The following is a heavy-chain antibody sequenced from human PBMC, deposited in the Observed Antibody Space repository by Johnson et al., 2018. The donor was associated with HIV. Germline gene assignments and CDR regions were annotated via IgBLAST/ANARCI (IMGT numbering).Heavy chain of an antibody. Sequence: VQLVESGGGVIRPGGSLRLSCAASGFTFDNYAMSWVRQAPGKGLEWVSDIHWDGGTIDYAGSVKGRFTISRDNAKNSLYLQMNSLRAEDTALYYCAREGGGNLEAFDIWGQGTLVTVSS. V-gene: IGHV3-20*04. J-gene: IGHJ3*02. CDR1: GFTFDNYA. D-gene: IGHD4-23*01. CDR2: IHWDGGTI. CDR3: AREGGGNLEAFDI.